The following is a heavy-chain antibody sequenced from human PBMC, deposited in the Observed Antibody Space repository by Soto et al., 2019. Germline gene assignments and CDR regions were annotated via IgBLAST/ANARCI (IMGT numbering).Heavy chain of an antibody. CDR2: ISYDGSNK. J-gene: IGHJ4*02. D-gene: IGHD3-10*02. V-gene: IGHV3-30*18. CDR1: GFTFSSYG. CDR3: AKGTLRCSDY. Sequence: QVQLVESGGGVVQPGRSLRLSCAASGFTFSSYGMHWVRQAPGKGLEWVAVISYDGSNKYYADSVKGRFTISRDNSKNTLYLQMNSLRAEDTAVYYCAKGTLRCSDYWGQGTLVTVSS.